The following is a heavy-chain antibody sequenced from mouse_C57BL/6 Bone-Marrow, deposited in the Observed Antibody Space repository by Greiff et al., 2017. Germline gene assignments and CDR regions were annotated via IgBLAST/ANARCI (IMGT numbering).Heavy chain of an antibody. CDR3: ARPYYFHAMDY. CDR1: GYTFTSYT. V-gene: IGHV1-4*01. CDR2: INPSSGYT. Sequence: QVQLKESGAELARPGASVKMSCKASGYTFTSYTMHWVKQRPGQGLEWIGYINPSSGYTKYNQKFKDKATLTADKSSSTAYMQLSILTSEDSAVYYCARPYYFHAMDYWGQGTSVTVSS. J-gene: IGHJ4*01. D-gene: IGHD1-1*01.